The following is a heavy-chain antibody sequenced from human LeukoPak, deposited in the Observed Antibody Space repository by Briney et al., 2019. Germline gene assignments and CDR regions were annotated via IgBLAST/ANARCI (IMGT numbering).Heavy chain of an antibody. D-gene: IGHD6-19*01. CDR2: IYYSGTT. V-gene: IGHV4-59*01. J-gene: IGHJ4*02. CDR3: ARGGGGEYSSGWYDY. CDR1: GGSISSYY. Sequence: SETLTLTCTVSGGSISSYYWSWIRQPPGKGLEWIGYIYYSGTTNYNPSLKSRVTISVATSKNQFSLNLSSVTAADTAVYYCARGGGGEYSSGWYDYWGQGTLVTVSS.